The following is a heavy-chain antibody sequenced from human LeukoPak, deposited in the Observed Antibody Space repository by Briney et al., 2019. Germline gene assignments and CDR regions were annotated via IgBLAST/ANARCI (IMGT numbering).Heavy chain of an antibody. CDR2: ISWNSGSI. V-gene: IGHV3-9*01. Sequence: GRSLRLSCAASGFTFDDYAMHWVRQAPGKGLEWVSGISWNSGSIGYADSVKGRFTISRDNAKNSLHLQMNSLRAEDTALYYCAKQGRVDTAMAFFDYWGQGTLVTVSS. J-gene: IGHJ4*02. CDR3: AKQGRVDTAMAFFDY. D-gene: IGHD5-18*01. CDR1: GFTFDDYA.